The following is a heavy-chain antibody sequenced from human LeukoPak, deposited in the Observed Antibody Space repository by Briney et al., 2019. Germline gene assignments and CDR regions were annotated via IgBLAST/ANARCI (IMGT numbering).Heavy chain of an antibody. CDR1: GYTFTSYG. J-gene: IGHJ6*03. CDR3: ARSAGGVTISGIIPQFDYYFYYYTDV. D-gene: IGHD3-3*01. CDR2: ISAYNGNT. Sequence: ASVKVSCKASGYTFTSYGNSWVRQAPGQGLEWMGWISAYNGNTNYAQKLQGRVTMTTDTSTSTAYMELRSLRPDDTAVYYCARSAGGVTISGIIPQFDYYFYYYTDVWGKGTTVTVSS. V-gene: IGHV1-18*01.